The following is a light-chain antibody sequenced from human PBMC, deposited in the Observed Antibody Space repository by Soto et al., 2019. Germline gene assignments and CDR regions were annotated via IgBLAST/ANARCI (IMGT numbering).Light chain of an antibody. Sequence: DIQMTQSPSSLSASVGDSVTITCQASQNINKYLNWYQHKPGKAPKLLIYDVSNLETGVPSRFSGSRSGTDFTFTITSLQPDDFATYYCQQYDNVPLTFGGGTKVEIK. V-gene: IGKV1-33*01. CDR2: DVS. J-gene: IGKJ4*01. CDR3: QQYDNVPLT. CDR1: QNINKY.